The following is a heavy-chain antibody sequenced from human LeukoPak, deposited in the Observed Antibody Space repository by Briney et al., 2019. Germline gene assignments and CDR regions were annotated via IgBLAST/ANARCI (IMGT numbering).Heavy chain of an antibody. V-gene: IGHV4-39*01. D-gene: IGHD1-26*01. CDR1: GDSIIGSNYY. CDR2: IYSGGST. Sequence: SETLSLTCTISGDSIIGSNYYWGWIRQPAGKGLEWIGTIYSGGSTHYTPSLKSRVTISVDTSNNQFSLKLSSVTAADTALYYCASQRELLENFDYWGQGILVTVSS. J-gene: IGHJ4*02. CDR3: ASQRELLENFDY.